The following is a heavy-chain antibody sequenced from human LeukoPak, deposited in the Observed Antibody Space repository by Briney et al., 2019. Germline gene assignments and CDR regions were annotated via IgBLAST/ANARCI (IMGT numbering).Heavy chain of an antibody. D-gene: IGHD3-10*01. Sequence: GGSLRLSCAASGFTFSSYEMNWVRQAPGKGLEWVSYISSSGSTIYYADSVKGRFTISRDNAKNSLYLQMNSLRAEDTAVYYCARANMVRGLHYYYYMDVWGKGTTVTISS. J-gene: IGHJ6*03. CDR2: ISSSGSTI. CDR3: ARANMVRGLHYYYYMDV. CDR1: GFTFSSYE. V-gene: IGHV3-48*03.